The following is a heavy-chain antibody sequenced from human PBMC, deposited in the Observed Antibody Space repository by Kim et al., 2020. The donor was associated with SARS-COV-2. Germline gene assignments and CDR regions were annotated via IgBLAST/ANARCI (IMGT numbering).Heavy chain of an antibody. Sequence: NCNPSLKRRVTISVDTSKNQFSLKLSSVTAADTAVYYCARRGRLVRGIDYWGQGTLVTVSS. D-gene: IGHD3-10*01. J-gene: IGHJ4*02. V-gene: IGHV4-34*01. CDR3: ARRGRLVRGIDY.